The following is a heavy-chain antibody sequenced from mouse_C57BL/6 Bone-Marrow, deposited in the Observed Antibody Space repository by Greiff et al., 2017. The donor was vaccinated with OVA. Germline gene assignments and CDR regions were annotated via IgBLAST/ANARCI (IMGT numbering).Heavy chain of an antibody. J-gene: IGHJ4*01. CDR2: INYDGSST. CDR1: GFTFSDYY. Sequence: EVKLVESEGGLVQPGSSMKLSCTASGFTFSDYYMAWVRQVPEKGLEWVANINYDGSSTYYLDSLKSRFIISRDNAKNILYLQMSSLKSEDTATYYCARGYFDGYYEAMDYWGQGTSVTVSS. CDR3: ARGYFDGYYEAMDY. D-gene: IGHD2-3*01. V-gene: IGHV5-16*01.